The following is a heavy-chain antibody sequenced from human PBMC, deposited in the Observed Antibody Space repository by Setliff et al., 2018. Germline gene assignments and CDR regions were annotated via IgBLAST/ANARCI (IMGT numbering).Heavy chain of an antibody. CDR1: GDSVTSHY. CDR2: IFHSGAT. V-gene: IGHV4-59*02. Sequence: PSETLSLTCSVSGDSVTSHYWSWVRQPPGRGLEWIGYIFHSGATNYNPSLKSRVTISFGTSKNQFSLKLTSVTAADTATYYCARGGPTLTISRVLVVSSFDPWGQGSRVTVSS. CDR3: ARGGPTLTISRVLVVSSFDP. J-gene: IGHJ5*02. D-gene: IGHD3-3*01.